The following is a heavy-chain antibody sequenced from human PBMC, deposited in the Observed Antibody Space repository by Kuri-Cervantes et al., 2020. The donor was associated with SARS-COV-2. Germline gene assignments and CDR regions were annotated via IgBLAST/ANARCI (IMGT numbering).Heavy chain of an antibody. CDR1: GFTFSSYG. D-gene: IGHD3/OR15-3a*01. Sequence: GGSLRLSCAASGFTFSSYGMHWVRQAPGKGLEWVAVISYDGSNKYCADSVKGRFTISRDNSKNTLYLQMNSLRAEDTAVYYCARLEVGLRGGYGMDVWGQGPTVTVSS. CDR2: ISYDGSNK. J-gene: IGHJ6*02. CDR3: ARLEVGLRGGYGMDV. V-gene: IGHV3-30*03.